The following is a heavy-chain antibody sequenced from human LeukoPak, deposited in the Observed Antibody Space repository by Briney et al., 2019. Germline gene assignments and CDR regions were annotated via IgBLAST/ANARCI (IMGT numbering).Heavy chain of an antibody. J-gene: IGHJ4*03. Sequence: GGSLRLSCAASGFRFSIYGMSWVRQAAGKGLEWVSVIYSGGTIYYADSVKGRFTISRDNSKNMVYLQMDSLRAEDTALYYCARDYANGFDLWGQGTVVTVSS. V-gene: IGHV3-53*01. CDR1: GFRFSIYG. D-gene: IGHD2-2*03. CDR2: IYSGGTI. CDR3: ARDYANGFDL.